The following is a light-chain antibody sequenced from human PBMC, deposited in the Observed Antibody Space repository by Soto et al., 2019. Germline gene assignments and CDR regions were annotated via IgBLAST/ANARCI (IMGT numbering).Light chain of an antibody. CDR2: ENN. CDR1: SSNNGNNY. CDR3: GTWDSSLSAGEV. J-gene: IGLJ1*01. V-gene: IGLV1-51*02. Sequence: QSALTQPPSVSAAPGQKVTISCSGSSSNNGNNYVSWYQQLPGTAPKLLIYENNKRPSGIPDRFSGSKSGTSATLGITGLRTGDEADYYCGTWDSSLSAGEVFGTGTKVTVL.